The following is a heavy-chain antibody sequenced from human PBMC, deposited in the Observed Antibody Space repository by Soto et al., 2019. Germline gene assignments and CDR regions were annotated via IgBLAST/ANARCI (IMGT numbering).Heavy chain of an antibody. Sequence: ASVKVSCKASGYTFTNYAINWVRQAPGQGLEWMGWISAYNGNTNYAQKLQGRVTMTTDTSTTTAYMELRSLKSDDTAVYYCARGRHDSSLSSVEYFQRWGQGTLVTVSS. V-gene: IGHV1-18*01. CDR3: ARGRHDSSLSSVEYFQR. J-gene: IGHJ1*01. D-gene: IGHD6-6*01. CDR1: GYTFTNYA. CDR2: ISAYNGNT.